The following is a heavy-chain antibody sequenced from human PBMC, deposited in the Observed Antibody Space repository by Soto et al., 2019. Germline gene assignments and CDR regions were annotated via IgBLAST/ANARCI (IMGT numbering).Heavy chain of an antibody. Sequence: SETLSLTCTVSGGSISSGGYYWTWIRQHPGKGLEWIGYNYYSGITYYNPSLKSRVTISLDTSKNQFSLKLSSVTAADTAVYYCASLQRIERLYSGMDVCGQGNTLTVS. CDR2: NYYSGIT. CDR3: ASLQRIERLYSGMDV. V-gene: IGHV4-31*03. J-gene: IGHJ6*02. CDR1: GGSISSGGYY. D-gene: IGHD1-26*01.